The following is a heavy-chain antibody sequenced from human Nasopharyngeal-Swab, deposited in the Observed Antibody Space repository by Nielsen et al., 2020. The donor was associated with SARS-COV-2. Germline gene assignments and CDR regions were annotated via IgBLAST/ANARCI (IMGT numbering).Heavy chain of an antibody. Sequence: GESLKISCAASGFTFSSYAMSWVRQAPGTGLEWVSAISGSGGSTYYADSVKGRFTISRDNSKNTLYLQMNSLRAEDTAVYYCAKSLGQLLEWFTYDILTGYYSDAFDIWGQGTMVTVSS. CDR3: AKSLGQLLEWFTYDILTGYYSDAFDI. J-gene: IGHJ3*02. V-gene: IGHV3-23*01. CDR2: ISGSGGST. CDR1: GFTFSSYA. D-gene: IGHD3-9*01.